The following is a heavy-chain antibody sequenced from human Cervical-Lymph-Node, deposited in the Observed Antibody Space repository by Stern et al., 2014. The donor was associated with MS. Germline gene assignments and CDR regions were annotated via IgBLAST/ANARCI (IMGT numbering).Heavy chain of an antibody. V-gene: IGHV3-7*03. D-gene: IGHD3-10*01. J-gene: IGHJ4*02. CDR1: GFPFSSYW. CDR2: IKQDGSEK. CDR3: AREYRVVRGPIGGYSFDY. Sequence: EVQLVESGGGLVQPGGSLRLSCAASGFPFSSYWMTWVRQAPGKGLEWVANIKQDGSEKYYVDSVKGRFTISRDNAKNSLFLQMNSLRAEDTALYYWAREYRVVRGPIGGYSFDYWGQGTPVTVSS.